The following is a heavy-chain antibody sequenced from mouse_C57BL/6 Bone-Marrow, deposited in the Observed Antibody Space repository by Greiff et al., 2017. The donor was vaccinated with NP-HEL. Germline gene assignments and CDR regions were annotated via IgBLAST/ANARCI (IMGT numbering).Heavy chain of an antibody. CDR3: ARCGYDGYYFDY. CDR1: GYTFTDYY. Sequence: EVQLQESGPVLVKPGASVKMSCKASGYTFTDYYMNWVKQSHGKSLEWIGVINPYNGGPSYNQKFKGKATLTVDKSSSTAYMELNSLTSEDSAVYYCARCGYDGYYFDYWGQGTTLTVSS. J-gene: IGHJ2*01. D-gene: IGHD2-2*01. V-gene: IGHV1-19*01. CDR2: INPYNGGP.